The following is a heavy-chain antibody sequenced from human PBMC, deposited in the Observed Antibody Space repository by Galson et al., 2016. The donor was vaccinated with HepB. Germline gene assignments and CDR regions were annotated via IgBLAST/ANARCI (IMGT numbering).Heavy chain of an antibody. CDR3: VECGDECDTGDF. D-gene: IGHD2-21*01. Sequence: SLRLSCAASGFSFSTYAMAWVRQAPGKGLEWVSAMSGSGVGIYYADSVKGRFTISRDNSKQTLYRQMNSLRAEDTAVYYCVECGDECDTGDFWGQGTLVTVSS. CDR2: MSGSGVGI. CDR1: GFSFSTYA. V-gene: IGHV3-23*01. J-gene: IGHJ4*02.